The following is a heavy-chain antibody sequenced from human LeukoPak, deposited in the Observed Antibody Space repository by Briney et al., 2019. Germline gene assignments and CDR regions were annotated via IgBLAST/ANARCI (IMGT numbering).Heavy chain of an antibody. CDR3: ARAVSSGWYLVDY. CDR1: GGSISSYY. CDR2: IYYSGGT. D-gene: IGHD6-19*01. J-gene: IGHJ4*02. Sequence: PSETLSLTCTVSGGSISSYYWSWIRQPPGKGLEWVGHIYYSGGTTYNPSLKSRVTMSVDTSKNQFSLKLNSVTAADTAIYYCARAVSSGWYLVDYWGQGTLVTVSS. V-gene: IGHV4-59*01.